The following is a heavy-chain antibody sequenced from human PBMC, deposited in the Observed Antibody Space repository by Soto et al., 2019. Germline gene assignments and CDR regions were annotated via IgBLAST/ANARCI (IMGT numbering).Heavy chain of an antibody. D-gene: IGHD3-22*01. CDR3: ARESPDSSGSFDY. CDR1: GGSISSDSYY. CDR2: ISYSGST. J-gene: IGHJ4*02. V-gene: IGHV4-39*07. Sequence: SETLSLTCTVSGGSISSDSYYWGWIRQSPEKGLEWIASISYSGSTYYNPSLKSRVTISVDTSKNQFSLKLSSVTAADTAVYYCARESPDSSGSFDYWGQGTLVTVSS.